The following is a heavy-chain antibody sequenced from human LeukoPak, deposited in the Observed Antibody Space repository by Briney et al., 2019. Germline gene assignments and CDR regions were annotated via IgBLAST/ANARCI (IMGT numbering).Heavy chain of an antibody. J-gene: IGHJ4*02. D-gene: IGHD6-13*01. CDR2: IYYSGST. CDR3: ARGTRGYFDY. V-gene: IGHV4-59*12. CDR1: GGSISSYY. Sequence: PSETLSLTCTVSGGSISSYYWSWIRQPPGKGLEWIGYIYYSGSTYYNPSLKSRVTISVDRSKNQFSLKLSSVTAADTAVYYCARGTRGYFDYWGQGTLVTVSS.